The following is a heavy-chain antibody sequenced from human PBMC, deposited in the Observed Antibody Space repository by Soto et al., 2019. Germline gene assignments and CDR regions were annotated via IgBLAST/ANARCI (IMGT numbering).Heavy chain of an antibody. CDR1: GGTFSSHA. Sequence: SVKVSCKASGGTFSSHAISWVRQAPGQGLEWMGGIIPIFGPANYAQKFQGRVTITADKSTSTAYMELSSLRSEDTAVYYCARVVPAAMDNWFEPWGQGTLVTVSS. D-gene: IGHD2-2*01. J-gene: IGHJ5*02. CDR2: IIPIFGPA. CDR3: ARVVPAAMDNWFEP. V-gene: IGHV1-69*06.